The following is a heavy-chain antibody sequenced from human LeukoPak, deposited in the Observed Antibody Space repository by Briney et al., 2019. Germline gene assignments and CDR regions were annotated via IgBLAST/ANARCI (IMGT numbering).Heavy chain of an antibody. CDR3: ARVFHYYDSSGYYWFDP. CDR2: INWNGGST. D-gene: IGHD3-22*01. V-gene: IGHV3-20*04. CDR1: GFTFDDYG. Sequence: PGGSLRLSCAASGFTFDDYGMSWVRQAPGKGLEWVSGINWNGGSTGYADSVKGRFTISRDNAKNSLYLQMNSLRAEDTALYYCARVFHYYDSSGYYWFDPWGQGTLVTVSS. J-gene: IGHJ5*02.